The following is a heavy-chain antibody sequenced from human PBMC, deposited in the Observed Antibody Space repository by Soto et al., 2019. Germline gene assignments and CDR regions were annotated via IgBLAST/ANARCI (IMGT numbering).Heavy chain of an antibody. Sequence: QVQLQESGPGLVKPSGTLSLTCAVSGGSISSSNWWSWVRQPPGKGLEGIGEIYHSGIPNYNPSLKSRVTRSVDKSKNQFSLKLRSVPSADTAVYYCARIPPVYCSGGSCYSNWFDPWGQGTLVTVSS. D-gene: IGHD2-15*01. V-gene: IGHV4-4*02. CDR1: GGSISSSNW. CDR2: IYHSGIP. CDR3: ARIPPVYCSGGSCYSNWFDP. J-gene: IGHJ5*02.